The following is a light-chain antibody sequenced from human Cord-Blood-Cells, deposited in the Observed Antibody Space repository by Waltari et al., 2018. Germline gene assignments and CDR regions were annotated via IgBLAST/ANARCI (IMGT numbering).Light chain of an antibody. Sequence: DIQMTQSPSSLSASVLDRVTITSRASQSISSYLNWYQQKPGKAPKLLIYAASCLQSGVPSRFSGSGSGTDFTLTISSLQPEDVASYYCQQSYSTPGTFGQGTKVEIK. CDR1: QSISSY. V-gene: IGKV1-39*01. CDR3: QQSYSTPGT. CDR2: AAS. J-gene: IGKJ1*01.